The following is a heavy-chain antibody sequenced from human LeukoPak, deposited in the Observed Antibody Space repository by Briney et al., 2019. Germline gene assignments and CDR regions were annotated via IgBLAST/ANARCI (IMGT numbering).Heavy chain of an antibody. V-gene: IGHV1-2*02. Sequence: VASVKVSCKASGYTFTGYYMHWVRQAPGQGLEWMGWINPNSGGTNYAQKFQGRVTMTRDTSISTAYMELSRLRSDDTAVYYCALPRNGVSDALDIWGQGTMVTVSS. D-gene: IGHD1-1*01. CDR1: GYTFTGYY. CDR2: INPNSGGT. CDR3: ALPRNGVSDALDI. J-gene: IGHJ3*02.